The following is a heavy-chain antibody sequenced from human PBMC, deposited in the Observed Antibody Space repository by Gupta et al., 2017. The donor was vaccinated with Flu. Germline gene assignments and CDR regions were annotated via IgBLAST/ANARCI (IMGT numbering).Heavy chain of an antibody. D-gene: IGHD5-18*01. Sequence: EVQLVESGGGLVQPGGSLRPSCAASGFTFSDYWMHWVRQAPGKGLVWVSRIYGDGSSTTYADSVKGRFTISRDNAKITLYLQMNSLRAEDTAVYYCARDMATAIDYWGQGTLVTVSS. J-gene: IGHJ4*02. CDR3: ARDMATAIDY. CDR2: IYGDGSST. V-gene: IGHV3-74*01. CDR1: GFTFSDYW.